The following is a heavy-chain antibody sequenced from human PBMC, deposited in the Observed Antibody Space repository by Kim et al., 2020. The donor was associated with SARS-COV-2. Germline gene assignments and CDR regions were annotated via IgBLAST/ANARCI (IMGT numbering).Heavy chain of an antibody. D-gene: IGHD3-22*01. CDR3: ARQARDSSGYYSEENWFDP. CDR1: GGSISSSSYY. V-gene: IGHV4-39*01. CDR2: IYYSGST. Sequence: GSLSLTCTVSGGSISSSSYYWGWIRQPPGKGLEWIGSIYYSGSTYYNPSLKSRVTISVDTSKNQFSLKLSSVTAADTAVYYCARQARDSSGYYSEENWFDPWGQGTLVTVSS. J-gene: IGHJ5*02.